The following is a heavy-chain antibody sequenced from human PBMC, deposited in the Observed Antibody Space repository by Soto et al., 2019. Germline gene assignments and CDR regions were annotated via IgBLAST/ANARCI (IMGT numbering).Heavy chain of an antibody. CDR3: ATLLVPAAKSVDY. D-gene: IGHD2-2*01. J-gene: IGHJ4*02. CDR1: GFTFSSYA. V-gene: IGHV3-30-3*01. CDR2: ISYDGSNK. Sequence: GGSLRLSCAASGFTFSSYAMHWVRQAPGKGLEWVAVISYDGSNKYYADSVKGRFTISRDNSKNTLYLQMNSLRAEDTAVYYCATLLVPAAKSVDYWGQGTLVTVSS.